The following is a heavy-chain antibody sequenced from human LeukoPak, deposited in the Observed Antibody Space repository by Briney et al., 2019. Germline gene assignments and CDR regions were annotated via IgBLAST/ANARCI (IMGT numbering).Heavy chain of an antibody. J-gene: IGHJ4*02. CDR1: GYTFTSYG. Sequence: ASVKVSCKASGYTFTSYGISWVRQAPGQGLEWMGWISAYNGNTNYAQKLQGGVTMTTDTSTSTAYMELRSLRSDDTAVYYCARDSTPPYCSGGSCYWGSLDYWGQGTLVTVSS. CDR3: ARDSTPPYCSGGSCYWGSLDY. CDR2: ISAYNGNT. V-gene: IGHV1-18*01. D-gene: IGHD2-15*01.